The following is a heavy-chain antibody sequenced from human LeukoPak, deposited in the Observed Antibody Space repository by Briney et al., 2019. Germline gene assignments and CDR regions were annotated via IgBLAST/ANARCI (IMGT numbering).Heavy chain of an antibody. V-gene: IGHV3-74*01. J-gene: IGHJ3*02. D-gene: IGHD3-22*01. CDR3: ARNYYDSSGYYYDDAFDI. CDR1: GFTFSSYW. Sequence: GGSLRLSCAASGFTFSSYWMHWVRQAPGKGLVWVSRINSDGSSTSYADSVKGRFTISRDNAKNTLYLQMNSLRAEDTAVHYCARNYYDSSGYYYDDAFDIWGQGTMVTVSS. CDR2: INSDGSST.